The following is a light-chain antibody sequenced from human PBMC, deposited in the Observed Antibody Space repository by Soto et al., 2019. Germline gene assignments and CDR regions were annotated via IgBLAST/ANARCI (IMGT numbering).Light chain of an antibody. V-gene: IGKV3-11*01. CDR3: QQRSNWPPIT. Sequence: EIVLTQSPATLYLSPGERATLSCRASQSVSSYLAWYQQKPGQAPRLLIYDASNKATDIPARFSGSGSGTDFTLTISSLEPEDFAVYYCQQRSNWPPITFGQGTRLEIK. J-gene: IGKJ5*01. CDR2: DAS. CDR1: QSVSSY.